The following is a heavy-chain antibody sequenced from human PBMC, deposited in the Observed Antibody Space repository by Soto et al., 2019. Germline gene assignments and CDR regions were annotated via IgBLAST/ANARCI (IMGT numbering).Heavy chain of an antibody. CDR3: ARAPIAAETNYYYGIDV. Sequence: QVQLVQSGAEVKKPGSSVKVSCKASGGTFSSXAXXXXXXXXXQGXXXXXGIIPIFGTANYAQKFQGRVTITAXXXTXXXXXELXSXXXXXXXXXYXARAPIAAETNYYYGIDVWGQGTTVTVSS. CDR2: IIPIFGTA. V-gene: IGHV1-69*12. J-gene: IGHJ6*02. CDR1: GGTFSSXA. D-gene: IGHD6-6*01.